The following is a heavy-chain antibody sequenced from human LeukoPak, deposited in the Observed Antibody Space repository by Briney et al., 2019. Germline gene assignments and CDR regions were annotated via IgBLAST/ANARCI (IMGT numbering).Heavy chain of an antibody. D-gene: IGHD3-10*01. CDR2: ISDSSGST. CDR1: GFTFRSYA. V-gene: IGHV3-23*01. J-gene: IGHJ5*02. Sequence: GGSLRLSCAASGFTFRSYAMSWVRQAPGKGLEWVSRISDSSGSTYYADSVKGRFTISRDNSKNTLYLQMNGLRAEDTAIYYCAQAKGGDSGSYPAWGQGTLVTVSS. CDR3: AQAKGGDSGSYPA.